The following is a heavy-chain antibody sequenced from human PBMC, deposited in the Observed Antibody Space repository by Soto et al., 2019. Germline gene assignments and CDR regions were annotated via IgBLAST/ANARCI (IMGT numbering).Heavy chain of an antibody. Sequence: EVQLLESGGGLVQPGGSLRLSCAASGFTFSSYAMSWVRQAPGKGLEWVSAISGSGGSTYYADSVKGRFTISRDNSKNTLYLQMNSLRAEDTAVYYCAKHSLQIVLMVYAIGPWGQGTLVTVSS. CDR3: AKHSLQIVLMVYAIGP. CDR2: ISGSGGST. J-gene: IGHJ5*02. D-gene: IGHD2-8*01. V-gene: IGHV3-23*01. CDR1: GFTFSSYA.